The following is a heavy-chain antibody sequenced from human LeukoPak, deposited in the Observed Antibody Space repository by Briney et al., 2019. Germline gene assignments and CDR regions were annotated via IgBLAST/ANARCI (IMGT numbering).Heavy chain of an antibody. J-gene: IGHJ4*02. CDR3: ARIEGSTFDY. Sequence: GESLNISCKGAGYTFTNYWIAWVRPMPGKGLEWMGIIDPGNSETKYSPSLQGQVTISADKSISTAYLQWSSLKASDTAMYYCARIEGSTFDYWGQGTLVTVSS. CDR1: GYTFTNYW. V-gene: IGHV5-51*01. CDR2: IDPGNSET.